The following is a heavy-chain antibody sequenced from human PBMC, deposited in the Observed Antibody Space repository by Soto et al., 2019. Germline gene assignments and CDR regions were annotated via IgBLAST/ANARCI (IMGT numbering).Heavy chain of an antibody. CDR3: AKSSCGGDCYFDYYYYGMDV. CDR1: GFTFSSYA. Sequence: EVQLLESGGGLVQPGGSLRLSCAASGFTFSSYAMSWVRQAPGKGLERVSAISGSGGSTYYADSVKGRFTISRDNSKNTLYLQMNSLRAEDTAVYYCAKSSCGGDCYFDYYYYGMDVWGQGTTVTVSS. D-gene: IGHD2-21*02. CDR2: ISGSGGST. V-gene: IGHV3-23*01. J-gene: IGHJ6*02.